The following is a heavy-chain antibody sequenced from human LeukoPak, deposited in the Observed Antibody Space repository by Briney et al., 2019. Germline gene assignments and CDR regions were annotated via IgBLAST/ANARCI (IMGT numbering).Heavy chain of an antibody. CDR3: ARSGTFAGRGPIDY. CDR2: IYPGDSDT. D-gene: IGHD1-1*01. V-gene: IGHV5-51*01. J-gene: IGHJ4*02. CDR1: GYNFTTYW. Sequence: LGESLKISCKGSGYNFTTYWIGWVRQMSGKGLEWMGIIYPGDSDTRYSPSFQGQVTISADKSISTAYLQWSSLKASDTAMYYCARSGTFAGRGPIDYWGQGTLVTVSS.